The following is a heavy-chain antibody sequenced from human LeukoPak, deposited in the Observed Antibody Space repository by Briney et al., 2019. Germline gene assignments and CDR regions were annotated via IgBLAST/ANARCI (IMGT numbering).Heavy chain of an antibody. CDR2: IYYSGST. Sequence: SETLSLTCTVSGGSISSGGYYWSWIRQPPGKGLEWIGYIYYSGSTYYNPSLKSRVTISVDTSKNQFSLKLTSVTAADTAVYYCATEAYYDSSGPHFDYWGQGTLVTVSS. CDR1: GGSISSGGYY. V-gene: IGHV4-31*03. D-gene: IGHD3-22*01. CDR3: ATEAYYDSSGPHFDY. J-gene: IGHJ4*02.